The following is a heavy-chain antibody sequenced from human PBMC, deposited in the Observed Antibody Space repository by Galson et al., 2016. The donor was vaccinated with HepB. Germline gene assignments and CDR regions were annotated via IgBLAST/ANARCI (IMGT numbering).Heavy chain of an antibody. CDR3: ARYRVSTMEIFDS. CDR2: ISSGSVYT. V-gene: IGHV3-11*03. D-gene: IGHD5/OR15-5a*01. CDR1: GFKFSDYY. Sequence: SLRLSCAASGFKFSDYYMTWLRQAPGKGLEWISHISSGSVYTNYADSVKGRFTISRDNSRNTLYLQISSLRAEDTAVYFCARYRVSTMEIFDSWGQGTLVTVSS. J-gene: IGHJ4*02.